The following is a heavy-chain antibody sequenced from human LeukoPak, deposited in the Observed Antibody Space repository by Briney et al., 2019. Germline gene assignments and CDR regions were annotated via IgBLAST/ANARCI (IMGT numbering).Heavy chain of an antibody. CDR1: GGSFSGYY. Sequence: KPSETLSLTCAAHGGSFSGYYWTWIRQSPGKGMEWIGEVNSRGSANYNPSLTSRVTISVDTSKNQFSLRLTSVTAADAGVYYCARDAFCLNGVCYSGRYDYWGQGIQVSVSS. V-gene: IGHV4-34*01. CDR3: ARDAFCLNGVCYSGRYDY. D-gene: IGHD2-21*02. J-gene: IGHJ4*02. CDR2: VNSRGSA.